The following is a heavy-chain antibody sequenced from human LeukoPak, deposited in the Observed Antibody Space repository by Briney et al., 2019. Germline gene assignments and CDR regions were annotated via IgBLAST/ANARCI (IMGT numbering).Heavy chain of an antibody. D-gene: IGHD3-22*01. CDR1: GFTFSSYG. CDR2: IWFDGSNK. V-gene: IGHV3-33*06. CDR3: AKDYCDSLDY. Sequence: GSLRLSCAASGFTFSSYGMHWVRQAPGKGLEWVAVIWFDGSNKFYADSVKGRFIISRDNFKNTVYLQINSLRAEDTAVYYCAKDYCDSLDYWGQGTLVTVSS. J-gene: IGHJ4*02.